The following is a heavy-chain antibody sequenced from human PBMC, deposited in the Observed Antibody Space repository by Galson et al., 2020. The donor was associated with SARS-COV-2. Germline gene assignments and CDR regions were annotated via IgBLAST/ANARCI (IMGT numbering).Heavy chain of an antibody. CDR1: GFIFSDYD. D-gene: IGHD3-22*01. CDR2: IEYNGAVT. J-gene: IGHJ4*02. V-gene: IGHV3-23*01. CDR3: TKHYERSHDY. Sequence: GESLKISCAASGFIFSDYDMTWVRQAPGQGLEFVSGIEYNGAVTYYADSVKGRFTVSRDNSKNMVYLQMDNLRAEDTALYFCTKHYERSHDYWGQGTLVTVSS.